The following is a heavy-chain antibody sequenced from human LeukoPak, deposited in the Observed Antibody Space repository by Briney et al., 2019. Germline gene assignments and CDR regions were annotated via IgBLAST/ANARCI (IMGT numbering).Heavy chain of an antibody. Sequence: SETLSLTCTVSGGSISSYYWSWIRQPPGKGLEWIGYIYYSGSTNYNPSLKSRVTISVDTSKNQFSLKLSSVTAADTAVYYCARGAKRSGWFDPWGQGTLVTVSS. CDR2: IYYSGST. V-gene: IGHV4-59*08. D-gene: IGHD1-26*01. CDR3: ARGAKRSGWFDP. J-gene: IGHJ5*02. CDR1: GGSISSYY.